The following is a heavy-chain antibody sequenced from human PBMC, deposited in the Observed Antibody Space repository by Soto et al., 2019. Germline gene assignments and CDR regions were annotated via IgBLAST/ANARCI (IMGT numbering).Heavy chain of an antibody. V-gene: IGHV1-69*13. D-gene: IGHD6-6*01. CDR3: ARDHPVFEQLVLGDYYYGMDV. Sequence: ASVKVSCKASGGTFSSYAISWVRQAPGQGLEWMGGIIPIFGTANYAQKFQGRVTITADESTSTAYMELSSLRSEDTAVYYCARDHPVFEQLVLGDYYYGMDVWGQGTTVTVSS. J-gene: IGHJ6*02. CDR1: GGTFSSYA. CDR2: IIPIFGTA.